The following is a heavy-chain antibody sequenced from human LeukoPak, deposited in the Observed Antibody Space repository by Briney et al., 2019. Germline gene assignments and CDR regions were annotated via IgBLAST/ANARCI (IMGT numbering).Heavy chain of an antibody. CDR3: AKDGYYDNSGSH. D-gene: IGHD3-22*01. Sequence: GGSLRLSCAASGFTFSDYYMSWIRQAPGKGLEWVSYISSSGSTIYYADSVKGRFTISRDNSKNTLNLQMNSLRAEDTALYYCAKDGYYDNSGSHWGQGTLVTVSS. J-gene: IGHJ4*02. CDR2: ISSSGSTI. CDR1: GFTFSDYY. V-gene: IGHV3-11*01.